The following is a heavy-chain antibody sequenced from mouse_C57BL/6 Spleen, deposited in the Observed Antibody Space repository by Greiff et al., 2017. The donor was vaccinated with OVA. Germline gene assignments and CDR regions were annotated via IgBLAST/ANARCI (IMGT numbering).Heavy chain of an antibody. V-gene: IGHV1-34*01. Sequence: EVQLQQSGPELVKPGASVKMSCKASGYTFTDYYMHWVKQSHGKSLEWIGYIYPNNGGTGYNQKFKGKATLTVDKSSSTAYMELRSLTSEDSAVDYCARNPSYDGYYDWFADWGQGTLVTVSA. CDR3: ARNPSYDGYYDWFAD. CDR1: GYTFTDYY. D-gene: IGHD2-3*01. CDR2: IYPNNGGT. J-gene: IGHJ3*01.